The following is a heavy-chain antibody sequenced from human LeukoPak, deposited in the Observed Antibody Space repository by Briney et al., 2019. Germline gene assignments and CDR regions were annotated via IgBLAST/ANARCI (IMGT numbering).Heavy chain of an antibody. CDR3: AKSRVGYYSPKDY. CDR1: GFTFSSYA. J-gene: IGHJ4*02. D-gene: IGHD5-12*01. V-gene: IGHV3-23*01. CDR2: ISGSGGST. Sequence: GGSLRLSCAASGFTFSSYAMSWVRQTPGKGLEWVSAISGSGGSTYYADSVKGRFTISRDNSKNTLYLQMNSLRAEDTAVYYCAKSRVGYYSPKDYWGQGTLVTVSS.